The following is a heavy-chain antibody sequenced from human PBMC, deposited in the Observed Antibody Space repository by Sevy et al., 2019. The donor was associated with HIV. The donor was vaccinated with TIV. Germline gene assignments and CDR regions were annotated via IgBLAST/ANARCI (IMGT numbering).Heavy chain of an antibody. CDR2: IYSGGST. Sequence: GGCLRLSCAASGFTVSSNYMSCVRQAPGKGLEWVSVIYSGGSTYYADSVKGRFTISRDNSKNTLYLQMNSLRAEDTAVYYCAREGYYDSSSSWGQGTLVTVSS. CDR3: AREGYYDSSSS. D-gene: IGHD3-22*01. V-gene: IGHV3-53*01. J-gene: IGHJ5*02. CDR1: GFTVSSNY.